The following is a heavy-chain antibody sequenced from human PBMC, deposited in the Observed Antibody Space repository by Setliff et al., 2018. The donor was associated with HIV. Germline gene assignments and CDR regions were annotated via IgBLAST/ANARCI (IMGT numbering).Heavy chain of an antibody. J-gene: IGHJ3*02. CDR2: ISTYNGNT. CDR1: GYTFTSYG. V-gene: IGHV1-18*01. D-gene: IGHD2-21*02. CDR3: ARDEGASCGGDCYNHDAFDI. Sequence: ASVKVSCKASGYTFTSYGINWVRQAPGQGLEWMGWISTYNGNTVYAQNLQGRITMTTDTSTSTVYMELRGLRSDDTAVYYCARDEGASCGGDCYNHDAFDIWGRGTKVTVSS.